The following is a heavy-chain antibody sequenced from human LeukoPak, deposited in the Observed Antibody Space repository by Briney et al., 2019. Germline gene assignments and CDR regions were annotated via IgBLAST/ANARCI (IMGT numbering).Heavy chain of an antibody. Sequence: SQTLSLTCTVSGGSISSGTFYWSWIRQPAGKGLEWIGRIYSSGSTHYNPSLKSRVTISVDTSKNNFSLKLTSLTVADTAVYYCARHERSVAVAGSFDFWGQGTLVTVSS. J-gene: IGHJ4*02. CDR3: ARHERSVAVAGSFDF. V-gene: IGHV4-61*02. CDR1: GGSISSGTFY. D-gene: IGHD6-19*01. CDR2: IYSSGST.